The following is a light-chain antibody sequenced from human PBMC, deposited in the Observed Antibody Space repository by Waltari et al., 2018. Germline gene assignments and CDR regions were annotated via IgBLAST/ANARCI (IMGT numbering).Light chain of an antibody. J-gene: IGLJ3*02. CDR2: VNSDGSH. CDR3: QTGGHGTWV. CDR1: RGHSSNV. Sequence: LVLTQSPPASASLGASAKHTCTLSRGHSSNVIAWLQQQPGKGPRYLMKVNSDGSHRKGDDIPDRFSASKSGTECQLTISSLQSEDEADYFCQTGGHGTWVFGGGTKLTVL. V-gene: IGLV4-69*01.